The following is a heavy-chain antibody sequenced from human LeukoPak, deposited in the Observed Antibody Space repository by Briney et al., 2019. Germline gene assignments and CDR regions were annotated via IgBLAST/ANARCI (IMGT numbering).Heavy chain of an antibody. CDR3: ARDLQQLVFDY. CDR1: GFTFSSYA. D-gene: IGHD6-13*01. Sequence: GGSLRLSCAASGFTFSSYAMHWVRQAPGKGLEWVAVISYDGSNKYYADSVKGRFTISRDNSKNTLYLQMNSLRAEDTAVYYCARDLQQLVFDYWGQGTLSPSPQ. CDR2: ISYDGSNK. V-gene: IGHV3-30*01. J-gene: IGHJ4*02.